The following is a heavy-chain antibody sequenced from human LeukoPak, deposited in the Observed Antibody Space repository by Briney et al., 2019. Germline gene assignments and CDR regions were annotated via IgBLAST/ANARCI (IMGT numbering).Heavy chain of an antibody. Sequence: SQTLSLTCAISGDCVSTDSAAWNWLRQSPSRGLEWLGRTYYRSTWYNDYAVSVKSRITIKPDTSKNQFSLQLNSVTPEDTAVYYCAREVAGYYYDSSGYYAPNSFDYWGQGTLVTVSS. CDR1: GDCVSTDSAA. CDR3: AREVAGYYYDSSGYYAPNSFDY. CDR2: TYYRSTWYN. D-gene: IGHD3-22*01. J-gene: IGHJ4*02. V-gene: IGHV6-1*01.